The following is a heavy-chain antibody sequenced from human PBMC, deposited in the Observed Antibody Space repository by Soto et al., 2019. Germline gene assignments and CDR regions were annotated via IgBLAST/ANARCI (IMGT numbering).Heavy chain of an antibody. V-gene: IGHV3-23*01. J-gene: IGHJ4*02. CDR3: AKDPEYSSSSALDY. D-gene: IGHD6-6*01. Sequence: EVQLLESGGGLVQPGGSLRLSCAASGFTFSSYAMSWVRQAPGMGLEWVSAVSGGGGSTYYADSVKGRFTISRDNSKDTLYLQMNSLRAADTAVYYCAKDPEYSSSSALDYWGQGTLVTVSS. CDR2: VSGGGGST. CDR1: GFTFSSYA.